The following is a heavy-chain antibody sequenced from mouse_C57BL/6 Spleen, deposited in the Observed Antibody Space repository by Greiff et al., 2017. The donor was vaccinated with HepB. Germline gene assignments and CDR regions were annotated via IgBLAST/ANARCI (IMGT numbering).Heavy chain of an antibody. D-gene: IGHD1-1*01. CDR3: AALITTAEGVAY. CDR1: GYTFTSYG. V-gene: IGHV1-81*01. CDR2: IYPRSGNT. Sequence: QVQLQQSGAELARPGASVKLSCKASGYTFTSYGISWVKQRTGQGLEWIGEIYPRSGNTYYNEKFKGKATLTADKSSSTAYMELRSLTSEDSAVYFCAALITTAEGVAYGGQGTLVTVSA. J-gene: IGHJ3*01.